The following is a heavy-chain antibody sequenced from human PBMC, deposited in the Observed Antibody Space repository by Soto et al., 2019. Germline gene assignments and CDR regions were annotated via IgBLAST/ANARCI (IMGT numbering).Heavy chain of an antibody. Sequence: QVQLVQSGAEEKKPGASVKVSCKASGYTFTSYAMHWVRQAPGQRLEWMGWINAGNGNTKYSQKFQGRVTITRDTSASTAYMELSSLRSEDTAVYYCARDQGLYMVRGVISRRYYFDYWGQGTLVTVSS. V-gene: IGHV1-3*05. CDR2: INAGNGNT. CDR1: GYTFTSYA. D-gene: IGHD3-10*01. CDR3: ARDQGLYMVRGVISRRYYFDY. J-gene: IGHJ4*02.